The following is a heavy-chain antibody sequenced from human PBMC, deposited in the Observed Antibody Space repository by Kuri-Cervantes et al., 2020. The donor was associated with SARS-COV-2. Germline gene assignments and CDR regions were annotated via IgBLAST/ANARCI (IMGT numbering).Heavy chain of an antibody. J-gene: IGHJ4*02. Sequence: GESLKISCASSGLTFSSYTMHWVRQAPGKGLEWVAVISYDGSKKYYADSVKGRFTISRDNSKNRMYLQMNSLRAEDTAVYYCARNLSWAEAGSLDYWGQGTMVTVSS. CDR3: ARNLSWAEAGSLDY. D-gene: IGHD6-13*01. CDR1: GLTFSSYT. CDR2: ISYDGSKK. V-gene: IGHV3-30-3*01.